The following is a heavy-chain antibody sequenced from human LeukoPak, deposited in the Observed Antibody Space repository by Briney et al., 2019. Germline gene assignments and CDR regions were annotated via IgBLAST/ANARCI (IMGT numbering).Heavy chain of an antibody. Sequence: ASVKVSCKASGYSFRNYGMHWVRQAPGQRLEWMGWINPTNEKTKYSEKFQGRVTISRDTGASTVYMELSSLRSEDTAVYYCARSIFSYSYCSGGSCFSGWGYWGQGTLVTVSS. CDR3: ARSIFSYSYCSGGSCFSGWGY. CDR2: INPTNEKT. D-gene: IGHD2-15*01. CDR1: GYSFRNYG. J-gene: IGHJ4*02. V-gene: IGHV1-3*01.